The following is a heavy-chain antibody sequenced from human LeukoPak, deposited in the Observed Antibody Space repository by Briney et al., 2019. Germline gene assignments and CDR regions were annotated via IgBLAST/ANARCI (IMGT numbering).Heavy chain of an antibody. V-gene: IGHV4-59*01. CDR3: ARKDGDY. D-gene: IGHD2-15*01. J-gene: IGHJ4*02. CDR2: IYNSGST. Sequence: EPSETLSLTCTVSGVSISSYHWSWIRQPPVKGLEWIGYIYNSGSTNYNPSLKSRVTISVDTSKNQVSLKLSSVTAADTAVYYCARKDGDYWGQGILVTVSS. CDR1: GVSISSYH.